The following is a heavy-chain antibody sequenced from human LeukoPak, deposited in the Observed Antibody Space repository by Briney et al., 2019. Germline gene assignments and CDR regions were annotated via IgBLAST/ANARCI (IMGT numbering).Heavy chain of an antibody. Sequence: PGGSLRLSCAASGFTFSSYAMSWVRQAPGKGLEWVSAISGSGGSTYYADSVKGRFTISRDNSKNTLYLQMNSLRAEDTAVYYCAKDTSTIGGYSSGWYSVNYWGQGTLVTVSS. CDR1: GFTFSSYA. J-gene: IGHJ4*02. V-gene: IGHV3-23*01. CDR3: AKDTSTIGGYSSGWYSVNY. CDR2: ISGSGGST. D-gene: IGHD6-19*01.